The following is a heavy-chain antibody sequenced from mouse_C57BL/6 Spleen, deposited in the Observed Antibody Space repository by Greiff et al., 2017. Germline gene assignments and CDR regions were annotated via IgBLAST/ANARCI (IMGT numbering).Heavy chain of an antibody. J-gene: IGHJ3*01. Sequence: ESGPGLVKPSQSLSLSCSVTGYSITSGYYWYWIRQLPGNHLGWVGYISYDGSNNYNPSLKNRISITRDTSKNQFFLKLKSSATEDTATDYCAGADGYYGYWGQGTLVTVSA. CDR2: ISYDGSN. D-gene: IGHD2-3*01. CDR3: AGADGYYGY. V-gene: IGHV3-6*01. CDR1: GYSITSGYY.